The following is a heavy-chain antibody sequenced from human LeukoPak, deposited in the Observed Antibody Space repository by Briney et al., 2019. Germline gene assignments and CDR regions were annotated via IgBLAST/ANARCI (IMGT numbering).Heavy chain of an antibody. CDR1: GGSISSYY. J-gene: IGHJ3*02. V-gene: IGHV4-59*08. CDR2: IYYSGST. Sequence: SETLSLTCTVSGGSISSYYWSWIRQPPGQGMEWDGYIYYSGSTNSNPSLKSRVSISVAASKNQFSLKLSSVAAADTAVYYCARVPTWDVAPADLRVGYAFDIWGQGTMVTVSS. D-gene: IGHD2-2*01. CDR3: ARVPTWDVAPADLRVGYAFDI.